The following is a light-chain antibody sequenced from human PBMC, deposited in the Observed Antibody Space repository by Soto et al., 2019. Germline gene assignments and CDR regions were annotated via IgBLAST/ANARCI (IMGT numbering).Light chain of an antibody. CDR1: QSISSW. Sequence: DIQMTQSPSTLSASVGDRVPITCRASQSISSWLAWYQQKPGKAPKVLIYKAANLQSGVPSRFSGSGSGTEFTLTISSLQPDDFATDYCQQYNSYPLTLGPGTKVNIK. J-gene: IGKJ3*01. CDR3: QQYNSYPLT. CDR2: KAA. V-gene: IGKV1-5*03.